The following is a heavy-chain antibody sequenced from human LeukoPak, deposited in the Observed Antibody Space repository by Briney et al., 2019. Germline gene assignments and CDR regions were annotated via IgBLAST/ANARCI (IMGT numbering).Heavy chain of an antibody. CDR2: LSAGGDFT. V-gene: IGHV3-23*01. Sequence: GGSLRLSCAASGFTFSDYLMNWVRQAPGKGLEWVSGLSAGGDFTYYADSVKGRFTISRDNSKNTLYMDMNSLRAEDTAVYYCAKRGNTISFFDPWGQGTLVTVSS. J-gene: IGHJ5*02. D-gene: IGHD5-24*01. CDR1: GFTFSDYL. CDR3: AKRGNTISFFDP.